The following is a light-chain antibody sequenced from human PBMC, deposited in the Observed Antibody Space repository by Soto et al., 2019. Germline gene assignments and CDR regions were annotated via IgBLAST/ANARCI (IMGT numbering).Light chain of an antibody. V-gene: IGKV3D-15*01. J-gene: IGKJ1*01. CDR2: RAS. CDR3: QQYANWWT. Sequence: EIVMTQSPATLSVSPGERATLSCRASQSVSSALAWYQQKPGQAPRLLIYRASTRATGIPARFSGTGSGTEFTLTISSPQSEDLAIYYCQQYANWWTFGQGTKVEIK. CDR1: QSVSSA.